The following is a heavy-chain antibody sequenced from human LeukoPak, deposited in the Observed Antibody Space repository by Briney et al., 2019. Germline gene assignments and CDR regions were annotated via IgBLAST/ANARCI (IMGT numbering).Heavy chain of an antibody. D-gene: IGHD3-10*01. J-gene: IGHJ3*02. CDR1: GYSFTSYW. V-gene: IGHV5-51*01. CDR2: IYPGDSDT. Sequence: GESLKISCKGSGYSFTSYWIGWVRQMPGKGLEWMGIIYPGDSDTRYSPSFQGQVTISADKSISTAYLQWSSLKASDTAMYYCAREGFTMVRGVIKGAFDIWGQGTMVTVSS. CDR3: AREGFTMVRGVIKGAFDI.